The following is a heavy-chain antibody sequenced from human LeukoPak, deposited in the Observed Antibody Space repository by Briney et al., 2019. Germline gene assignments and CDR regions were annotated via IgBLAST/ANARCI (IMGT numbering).Heavy chain of an antibody. CDR3: ARAESAYSSSFYHNWFDP. V-gene: IGHV1-2*02. J-gene: IGHJ5*02. Sequence: GASVKVSCKASGYTFTGYYMHWVRQVPGQGLEWMGWINPNSGGTNYAQKFQGRVTMTRDTSISTAYMELSRLRSDDTAVYYCARAESAYSSSFYHNWFDPWGQGTLVTVSS. D-gene: IGHD6-13*01. CDR2: INPNSGGT. CDR1: GYTFTGYY.